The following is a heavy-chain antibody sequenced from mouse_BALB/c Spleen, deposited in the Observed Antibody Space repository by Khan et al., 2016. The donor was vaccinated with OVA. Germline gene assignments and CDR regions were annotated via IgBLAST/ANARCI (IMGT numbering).Heavy chain of an antibody. CDR2: INPSSGYT. Sequence: QVQLKQSGADLAKPGASVKMSCKASGYTFSTYWIHWVKQRPGQGLEWIGYINPSSGYTYYNQRFNDKATLTADKSSSTAYMQLSSLTSEDSAVYCCARDRIDYWGQGTTLTVSS. CDR1: GYTFSTYW. J-gene: IGHJ2*01. CDR3: ARDRIDY. V-gene: IGHV1-7*01.